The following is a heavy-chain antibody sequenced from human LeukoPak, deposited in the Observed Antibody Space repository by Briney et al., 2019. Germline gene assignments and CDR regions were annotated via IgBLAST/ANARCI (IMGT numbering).Heavy chain of an antibody. CDR1: GYSFTSYG. V-gene: IGHV1-18*01. CDR3: ASSKNYYDSRGLDY. J-gene: IGHJ4*02. CDR2: ISAYNGNT. D-gene: IGHD3-22*01. Sequence: ASVKVSCKAPGYSFTSYGINWVRQAPGQGLEWMGWISAYNGNTNYAQKLQGRVTMTSDTSTSTAYMELRSLNSDDTAVYYCASSKNYYDSRGLDYWGQGTLVTVSS.